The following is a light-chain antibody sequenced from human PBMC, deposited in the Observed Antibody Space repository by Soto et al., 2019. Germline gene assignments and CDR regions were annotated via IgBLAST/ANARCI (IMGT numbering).Light chain of an antibody. CDR1: SSDVGGYNY. CDR2: DVS. Sequence: QSVLTQPRSVSGSPGQSVTISCTGTSSDVGGYNYVSWYQQHPGKAPKLMIYDVSKRPSGVPDRFSGSKSGNPASLTISGLQAEDEADYYCCSYAGSYPYDFGTGTKVTVL. CDR3: CSYAGSYPYD. J-gene: IGLJ1*01. V-gene: IGLV2-11*01.